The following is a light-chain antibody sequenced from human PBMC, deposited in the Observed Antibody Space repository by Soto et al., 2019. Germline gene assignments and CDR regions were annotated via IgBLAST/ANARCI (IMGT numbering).Light chain of an antibody. CDR1: QSVSSN. Sequence: EIVMTQSPATLSVSPGERATLSCRASQSVSSNLAWYQQKPGQAPRLLIYGASTRATGIPARFSGSGSGTECTLSISSLLSEDFAVYYCQQYNNWPPEKLTFGGGTKVEIK. V-gene: IGKV3-15*01. J-gene: IGKJ4*01. CDR3: QQYNNWPPEKLT. CDR2: GAS.